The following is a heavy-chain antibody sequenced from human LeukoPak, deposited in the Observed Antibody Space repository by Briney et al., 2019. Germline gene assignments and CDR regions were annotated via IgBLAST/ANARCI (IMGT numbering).Heavy chain of an antibody. CDR3: ARDLSGGYPLDY. V-gene: IGHV3-30*04. J-gene: IGHJ4*02. CDR1: GFTLGSHT. D-gene: IGHD7-27*01. CDR2: ISSDGRRE. Sequence: PGRSLRLSCAASGFTLGSHTMHWARQGPGEGLEWVAAISSDGRREFYADSVKGRFTISRDNSKNTLSLQMTSLKAEDTALYYCARDLSGGYPLDYWGQGAQVTVSS.